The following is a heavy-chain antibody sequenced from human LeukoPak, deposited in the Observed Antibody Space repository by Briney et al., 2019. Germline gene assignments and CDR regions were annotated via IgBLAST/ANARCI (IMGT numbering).Heavy chain of an antibody. V-gene: IGHV4-4*07. CDR3: TRDSGTTGEVKFDP. CDR1: GGSISSYY. D-gene: IGHD3-10*01. CDR2: IYSSGTI. J-gene: IGHJ5*02. Sequence: SETLSLTRSVSGGSISSYYWSWIRPPAGEGPEWIGRIYSSGTITYNPSLQSRVTMSVDTSKNEFSLQMSSVSAADTAVYYCTRDSGTTGEVKFDPWGQGTLVAVSS.